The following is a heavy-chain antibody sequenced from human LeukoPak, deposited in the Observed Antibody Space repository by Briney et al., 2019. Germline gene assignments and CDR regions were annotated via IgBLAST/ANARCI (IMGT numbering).Heavy chain of an antibody. CDR3: ARDLPYASGSSDAFDI. D-gene: IGHD3-10*01. V-gene: IGHV3-74*03. Sequence: GGSLRLSCAASGFTFSSYWMHWVRQAPGKGPVWVSRIKSDGRSTAYADSVKGRFTISRDNAKNTGSLEMNRLRPEDTAVYYCARDLPYASGSSDAFDIWGQGTMVTVSS. J-gene: IGHJ3*02. CDR2: IKSDGRST. CDR1: GFTFSSYW.